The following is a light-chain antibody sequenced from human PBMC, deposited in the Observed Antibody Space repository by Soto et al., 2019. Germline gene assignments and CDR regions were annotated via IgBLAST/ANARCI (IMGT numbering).Light chain of an antibody. V-gene: IGKV3-15*01. Sequence: VITQSPATLSVSPEERATLYCWASQSVINNLAWYQQIRGQAPRLLIYGASTRATGIPARFSGSGSGTEFTLTITSLQSEDFAVYYCQQYNKWPRTFGQGTKVDIK. CDR1: QSVINN. J-gene: IGKJ1*01. CDR2: GAS. CDR3: QQYNKWPRT.